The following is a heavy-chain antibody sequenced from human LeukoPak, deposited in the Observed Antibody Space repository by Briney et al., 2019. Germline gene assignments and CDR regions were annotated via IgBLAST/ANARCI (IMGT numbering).Heavy chain of an antibody. Sequence: PSETLSLTCTVSSGSISTSNYYWGWVRQAPGKGLEWVANIKQDGSEKYYVDSVKGRFTISRDNAKNSLYLQMNSLRAEDTAVYYCARGSDYWGQGTLVTVSS. J-gene: IGHJ4*02. CDR3: ARGSDY. CDR2: IKQDGSEK. CDR1: SGSISTSNYY. D-gene: IGHD1-26*01. V-gene: IGHV3-7*01.